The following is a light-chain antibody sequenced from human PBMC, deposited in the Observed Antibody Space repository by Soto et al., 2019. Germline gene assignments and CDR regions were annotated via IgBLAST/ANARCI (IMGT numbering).Light chain of an antibody. J-gene: IGLJ1*01. CDR2: EVT. V-gene: IGLV2-14*01. Sequence: QSALTQPASVSGSPGQSITISCTGTSSDVGTYNYVSWYQQHPGKAPKLIIYEVTNRPSGVSDRFSGSKSDNTASLTISGLQAEDEADYYCSSYTDSSSRVFGTGTKLTVL. CDR1: SSDVGTYNY. CDR3: SSYTDSSSRV.